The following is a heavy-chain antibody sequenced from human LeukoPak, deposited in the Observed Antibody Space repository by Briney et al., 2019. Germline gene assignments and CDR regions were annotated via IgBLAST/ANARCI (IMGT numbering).Heavy chain of an antibody. CDR1: GYTSTSYF. Sequence: GASVKVSCKASGYTSTSYFIHWVRQAPGQGLEWMGIINPSAGSTSYAQKFQGRVTMTRDTSTSTVYMELSSLRSEDTAVYYCARVVRGPNYFDYWGQGTLVTVSS. CDR2: INPSAGST. D-gene: IGHD3-10*01. V-gene: IGHV1-46*01. CDR3: ARVVRGPNYFDY. J-gene: IGHJ4*02.